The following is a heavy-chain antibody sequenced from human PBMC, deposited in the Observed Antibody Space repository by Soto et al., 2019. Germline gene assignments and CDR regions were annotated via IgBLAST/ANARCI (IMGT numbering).Heavy chain of an antibody. CDR1: GYTFTGYY. J-gene: IGHJ6*02. V-gene: IGHV1-2*04. CDR3: ARDRSVVGSGASIAVAGDYYYYGMDV. D-gene: IGHD6-19*01. CDR2: INPNSGGT. Sequence: WASVKVSCKASGYTFTGYYMHWVRQAPGQGLEWMGWINPNSGGTNYAQKFQGWVTMTRDTSISTAYMELSRLRSDDTAVYYCARDRSVVGSGASIAVAGDYYYYGMDVWGQGTTVTVSS.